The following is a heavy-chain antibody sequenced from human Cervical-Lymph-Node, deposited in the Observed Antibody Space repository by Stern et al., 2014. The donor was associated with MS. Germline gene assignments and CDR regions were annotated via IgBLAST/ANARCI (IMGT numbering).Heavy chain of an antibody. V-gene: IGHV6-1*01. J-gene: IGHJ6*02. CDR1: GDSFPGYDPA. CDR2: TYYRSTWHY. D-gene: IGHD6-19*01. Sequence: QVQLQQSGPGLVKPSQTLPLTCAISGDSFPGYDPAWNWIRQSPSRGLEWMGRTYYRSTWHYDYAVSVKGRITITPDTSKNQFSLQLNSVTPEDTAVYYCTRGVAVPHMGGMDVWGQGTTVTVSS. CDR3: TRGVAVPHMGGMDV.